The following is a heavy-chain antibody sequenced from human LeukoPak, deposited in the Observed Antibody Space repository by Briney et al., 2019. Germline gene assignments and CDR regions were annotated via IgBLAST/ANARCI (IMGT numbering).Heavy chain of an antibody. CDR1: GYIFTSYW. D-gene: IGHD1-26*01. Sequence: GASLQISCKGSGYIFTSYWIGWVRQLPGKGLEWMGIIYPGDSDTRYSPSFQGQVTISADKSISTAYLQWSSLKASDTAMYYCARLRGSYPHDAFDIWGQGTMVTVSS. CDR3: ARLRGSYPHDAFDI. CDR2: IYPGDSDT. V-gene: IGHV5-51*01. J-gene: IGHJ3*02.